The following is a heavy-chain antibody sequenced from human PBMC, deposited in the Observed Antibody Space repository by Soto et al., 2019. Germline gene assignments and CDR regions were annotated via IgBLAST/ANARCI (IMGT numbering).Heavy chain of an antibody. Sequence: HPGGPLRLSCTASGFTFGDYAMSWFRQAPGKGLEWVGFIRSKAYGGTTEYAASVKGRFTISRDDSKSIAYLQMNSLKTEDTAVYYCTTFETYYYDSSGYYWGYWFDPWGQGTLVTVSS. CDR1: GFTFGDYA. CDR2: IRSKAYGGTT. V-gene: IGHV3-49*03. CDR3: TTFETYYYDSSGYYWGYWFDP. D-gene: IGHD3-22*01. J-gene: IGHJ5*02.